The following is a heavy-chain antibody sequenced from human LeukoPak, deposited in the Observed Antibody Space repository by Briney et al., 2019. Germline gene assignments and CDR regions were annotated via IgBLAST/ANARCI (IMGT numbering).Heavy chain of an antibody. V-gene: IGHV4-39*01. CDR2: VQDGGFT. CDR1: GGSFISTSHY. CDR3: ARMILCEGFYFDS. Sequence: PSETLSLTCTASGGSFISTSHYWGWVRQSPGKGLQWIGSVQDGGFTYYKPSFKSRATISLDTSKTLLSLNVTSVTAADAAVYYCARMILCEGFYFDSWGQGTLVTVSS. J-gene: IGHJ4*02. D-gene: IGHD3-16*01.